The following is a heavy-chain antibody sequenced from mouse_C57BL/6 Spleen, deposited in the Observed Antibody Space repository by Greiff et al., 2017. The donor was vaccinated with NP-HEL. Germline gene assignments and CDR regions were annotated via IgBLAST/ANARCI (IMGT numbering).Heavy chain of an antibody. CDR2: ISDGGSYT. CDR1: GFTFSSYA. J-gene: IGHJ2*01. V-gene: IGHV5-4*01. Sequence: EVHLVESGGGLVKPGGSLKLSCAASGFTFSSYAMSWVRQTPEKRLEWVATISDGGSYTYYPDNVKGRFTISRDNAKNNLYLQMSHLKSEDTAMYYCARDRQAYYSNRYFDYWGQGTTLTVSS. D-gene: IGHD2-5*01. CDR3: ARDRQAYYSNRYFDY.